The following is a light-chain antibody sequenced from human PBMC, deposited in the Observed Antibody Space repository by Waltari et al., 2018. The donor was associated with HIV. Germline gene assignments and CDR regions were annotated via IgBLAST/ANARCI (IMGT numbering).Light chain of an antibody. CDR1: SSDVGSDNL. Sequence: QSALTQPASVSGSPGQSITISCTGTSSDVGSDNLVSWYQQHPGKAPKLMIYEVSKRPSGVSNRFSGSKSGNTASLTISGLQAEDEADYYCCSYAGSSTFVVFGGGTKLTVL. CDR2: EVS. V-gene: IGLV2-23*02. CDR3: CSYAGSSTFVV. J-gene: IGLJ2*01.